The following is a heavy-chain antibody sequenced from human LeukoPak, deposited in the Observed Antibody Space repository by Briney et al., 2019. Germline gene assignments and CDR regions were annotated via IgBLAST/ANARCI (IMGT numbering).Heavy chain of an antibody. CDR1: GYTFTGYH. Sequence: ASVKVSCKASGYTFTGYHMHWVRQAPGQGLEWMGWINPNSGGTNYAQKFQGRVTMTRDTSISTAYMELSRLRSDDTAVYYCARDRRPYYDSSGWGFDLWGRGTLVTVSS. D-gene: IGHD3-22*01. V-gene: IGHV1-2*02. CDR3: ARDRRPYYDSSGWGFDL. J-gene: IGHJ2*01. CDR2: INPNSGGT.